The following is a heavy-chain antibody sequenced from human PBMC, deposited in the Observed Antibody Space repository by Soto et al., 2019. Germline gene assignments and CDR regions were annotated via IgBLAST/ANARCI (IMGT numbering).Heavy chain of an antibody. CDR3: ARDLGGWPDY. J-gene: IGHJ4*02. CDR2: INAGNGNT. V-gene: IGHV1-3*01. CDR1: GYTSSSYA. Sequence: ASVKVSCKASGYTSSSYAMHWVRQAPGQRLEWMGWINAGNGNTKYSQNFQGRVTVTRETSASTAYMELSSLSSEDTAVYYCARDLGGWPDYWGQGTLVTVSS. D-gene: IGHD2-15*01.